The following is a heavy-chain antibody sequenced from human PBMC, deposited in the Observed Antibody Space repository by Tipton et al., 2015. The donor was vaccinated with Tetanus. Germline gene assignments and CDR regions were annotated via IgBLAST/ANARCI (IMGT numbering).Heavy chain of an antibody. CDR3: ARQNGDYQNIPLDY. CDR1: GYSFTSYW. CDR2: IHPGDSDT. V-gene: IGHV5-51*01. Sequence: EVQLVQSGAEVKKPGESLKISCKGSGYSFTSYWIGWVRQMPGKGLEWMGIIHPGDSDTRYSSSFQGQVTISADKSISTAFLHWSSLKASDPAMYYCARQNGDYQNIPLDYWGQGTLVTVSS. D-gene: IGHD4-17*01. J-gene: IGHJ4*02.